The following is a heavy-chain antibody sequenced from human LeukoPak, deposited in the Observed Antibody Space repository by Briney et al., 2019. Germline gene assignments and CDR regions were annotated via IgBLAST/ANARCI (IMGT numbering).Heavy chain of an antibody. CDR3: ARGVPDAFDI. CDR2: ISSSSSTI. D-gene: IGHD3-16*01. J-gene: IGHJ3*02. CDR1: GFTFSSYS. Sequence: GGSLRLSCAASGFTFSSYSMNWVRQAPGKGLEWVSYISSSSSTIYYADSVKGRFTISRDNAKNSLYLQMNSLRAEDTAVYYCARGVPDAFDIWGQGTMVTVSS. V-gene: IGHV3-48*01.